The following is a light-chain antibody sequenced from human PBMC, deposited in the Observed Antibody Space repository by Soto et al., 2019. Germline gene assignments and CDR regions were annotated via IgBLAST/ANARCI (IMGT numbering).Light chain of an antibody. J-gene: IGKJ2*01. CDR1: QSISSL. V-gene: IGKV1-5*03. Sequence: DIQMTQAPSTLSASVGDRVTITCRASQSISSLLAWYQQKPGKAPKLLIYKASSLESGVPSKFSGSGSGTERTLTISRLQPDDFATYYGQQYNSYPYAFGQGTKREIK. CDR2: KAS. CDR3: QQYNSYPYA.